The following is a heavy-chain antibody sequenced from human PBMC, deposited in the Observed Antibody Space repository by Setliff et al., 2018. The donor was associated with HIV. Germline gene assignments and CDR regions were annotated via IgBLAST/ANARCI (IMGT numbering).Heavy chain of an antibody. J-gene: IGHJ4*02. CDR3: ARWCAAAGCYPAIYHFDS. D-gene: IGHD2-2*01. CDR1: GYTFSEYA. CDR2: IDTDNGYR. Sequence: VSCKASGYTFSEYAIHWVRQAPGQRLEWMGRIDTDNGYRRYSPKLQGRVTITKDTSANTAYMELRGLRSEDTAVYYCARWCAAAGCYPAIYHFDSWCQGTLVTVSS. V-gene: IGHV1-3*04.